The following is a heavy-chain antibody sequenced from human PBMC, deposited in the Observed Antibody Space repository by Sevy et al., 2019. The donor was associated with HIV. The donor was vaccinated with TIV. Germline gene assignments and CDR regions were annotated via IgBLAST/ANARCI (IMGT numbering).Heavy chain of an antibody. D-gene: IGHD2-2*01. Sequence: GGYLRLSCAASGFTFDDYTMHWVRQAPGKGLEWVSLISWDGGSTYYADSVKGRFTISRDNSKNSLYMQMNSLRTEDTALYCCAKDATDCSSTSCYYDYWGQGTLVTVSS. CDR2: ISWDGGST. CDR1: GFTFDDYT. V-gene: IGHV3-43*01. J-gene: IGHJ4*02. CDR3: AKDATDCSSTSCYYDY.